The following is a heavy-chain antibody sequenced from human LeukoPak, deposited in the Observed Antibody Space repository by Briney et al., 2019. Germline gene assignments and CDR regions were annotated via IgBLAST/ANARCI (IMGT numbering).Heavy chain of an antibody. V-gene: IGHV4-59*01. J-gene: IGHJ3*02. CDR2: IYYSGST. D-gene: IGHD5-18*01. CDR3: AREGTAMVGDAFDI. Sequence: SETLSLTCTVSGGSISSYYWSWIRQPPGKGLEWIGYIYYSGSTNYNPSLKSRVTISVDTSKNQLSLKLSSVTAADTAVYYCAREGTAMVGDAFDIWGQGIMVTVSS. CDR1: GGSISSYY.